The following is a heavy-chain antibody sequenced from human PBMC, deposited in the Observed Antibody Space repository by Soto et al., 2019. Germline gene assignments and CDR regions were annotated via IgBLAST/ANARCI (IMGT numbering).Heavy chain of an antibody. D-gene: IGHD2-15*01. Sequence: QVQLVQSGTEVRKPGASVKVSCKASGYTFTIYDISWVRQAPGQGLEWMGWISAYNGNTKYAEKLQGRVTMTTDTSTSTADMEPRRLRSDDTAVYYCARQYCSGGNCYSSYYHYGMDVWGQGTTVTVSS. V-gene: IGHV1-18*01. CDR1: GYTFTIYD. CDR2: ISAYNGNT. J-gene: IGHJ6*02. CDR3: ARQYCSGGNCYSSYYHYGMDV.